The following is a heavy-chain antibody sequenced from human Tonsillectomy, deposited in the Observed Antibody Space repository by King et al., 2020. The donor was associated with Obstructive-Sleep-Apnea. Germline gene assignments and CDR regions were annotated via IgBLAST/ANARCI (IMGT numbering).Heavy chain of an antibody. CDR1: GFTFSSYA. J-gene: IGHJ4*02. Sequence: VQLVESGGGLVQPGGSLRLSCAASGFTFSSYAMSWVRQAPEKGLQWVSTIIGSGGFTYYADSVKGRLTISRDNSKNTLYLQMNSLRAEDTAVYYCAKSSGYDYADFGYWGQGTLVTVSS. CDR2: IIGSGGFT. CDR3: AKSSGYDYADFGY. D-gene: IGHD5-12*01. V-gene: IGHV3-23*04.